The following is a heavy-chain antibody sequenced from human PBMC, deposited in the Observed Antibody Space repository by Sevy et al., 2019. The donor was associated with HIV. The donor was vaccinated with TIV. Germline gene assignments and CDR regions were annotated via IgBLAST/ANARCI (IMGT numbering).Heavy chain of an antibody. D-gene: IGHD6-13*01. J-gene: IGHJ4*02. V-gene: IGHV3-49*04. CDR2: LKSDVYGGTF. CDR1: GFTFGDYC. CDR3: TRWKAAQSIFDY. Sequence: GGSLRLSCTASGFTFGDYCMSWVRQAPGKGLEWVAFLKSDVYGGTFDHAASVRGRFVTSRDDSKTIAYLQMNDLKTEDTGVYYCTRWKAAQSIFDYWGQGALVTVSS.